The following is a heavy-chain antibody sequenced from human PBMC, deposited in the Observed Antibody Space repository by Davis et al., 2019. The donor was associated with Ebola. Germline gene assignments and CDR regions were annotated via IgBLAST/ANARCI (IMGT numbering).Heavy chain of an antibody. CDR2: IYHTGNT. Sequence: SETLSLTCAVSGGSISSGGYSWSWIRQPPGKGLEWIGYIYHTGNTNYNPSLNSRVTISVDGSRNQFSLRLSSVTAADTAVYYCGRVVASEGIWGQGTTVTVSS. J-gene: IGHJ6*02. V-gene: IGHV4-30-2*01. CDR3: GRVVASEGI. CDR1: GGSISSGGYS. D-gene: IGHD5-12*01.